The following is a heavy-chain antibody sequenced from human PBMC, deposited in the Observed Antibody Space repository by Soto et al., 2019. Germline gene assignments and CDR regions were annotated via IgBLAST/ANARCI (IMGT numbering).Heavy chain of an antibody. CDR2: IYYSGST. J-gene: IGHJ6*04. D-gene: IGHD2-15*01. CDR3: ARGSCSGGSCYGDV. V-gene: IGHV4-31*03. CDR1: GGSISSGGYY. Sequence: QVQLQESGPGLVKPSQTLSLTCTVSGGSISSGGYYWSWIRQHPGKGLEWIGYIYYSGSTYYNPSLKSRVTISVDTSKNQFSLKLSSVTAADTAVYYCARGSCSGGSCYGDVWGKGTTVTVSS.